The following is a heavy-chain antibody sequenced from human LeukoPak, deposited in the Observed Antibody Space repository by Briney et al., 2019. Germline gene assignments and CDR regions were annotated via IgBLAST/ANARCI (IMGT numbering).Heavy chain of an antibody. D-gene: IGHD5-24*01. CDR3: ARGRDGYNYYYYYYMDV. CDR1: GFTFYDYA. J-gene: IGHJ6*03. Sequence: PGRSLRLSCAASGFTFYDYAMHWGRQAPGKGLEWLAIMWYDGSIKYYADSAKVRFTISRDNSKNTVFLQMNSLRAEDTAVYYCARGRDGYNYYYYYYMDVWGKGTTVTVSS. V-gene: IGHV3-33*02. CDR2: MWYDGSIK.